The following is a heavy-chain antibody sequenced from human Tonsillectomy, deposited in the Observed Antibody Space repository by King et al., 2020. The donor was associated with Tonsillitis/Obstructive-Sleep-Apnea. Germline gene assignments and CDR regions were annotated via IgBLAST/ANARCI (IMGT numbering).Heavy chain of an antibody. J-gene: IGHJ4*02. V-gene: IGHV4-59*01. CDR2: IYYSGST. CDR3: ARGPARELLDY. D-gene: IGHD1-26*01. CDR1: GGSISSYY. Sequence: VQLQESGPGLVKPSETLSLTCTVSGGSISSYYWSWLRQPPGKGLEWIGYIYYSGSTNYNPSLKSRVTISVDTSKNQFSLKLSSVTAADTAVYYCARGPARELLDYWGQGTLVTVSS.